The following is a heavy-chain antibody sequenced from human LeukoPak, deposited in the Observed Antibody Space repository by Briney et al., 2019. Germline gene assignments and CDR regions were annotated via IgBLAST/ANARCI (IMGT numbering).Heavy chain of an antibody. D-gene: IGHD4-17*01. CDR2: INPDGSSS. Sequence: GGSLRLSCAASGFAFSNYWMHWVRQAPGKGLEWVSRINPDGSSSNYADSVKGRFTMSRDNAKSMVYLQIDGLRAEDTAVFSCVRQAVSGDSGIAYWGRGVLVTVSS. J-gene: IGHJ4*02. CDR3: VRQAVSGDSGIAY. V-gene: IGHV3-74*01. CDR1: GFAFSNYW.